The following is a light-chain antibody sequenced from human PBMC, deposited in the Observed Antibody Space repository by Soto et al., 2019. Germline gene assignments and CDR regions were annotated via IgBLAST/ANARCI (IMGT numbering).Light chain of an antibody. Sequence: EIVLTQSPGTLSLSPGESATLSCRASQSVNSRFLAWYQHKPGQAPRLLIYAASTRATGIPDRFSGSASGTDFTLTISRLEPEDFATYYCQQYNSYSLLTFGGGTKVEIK. CDR2: AAS. CDR1: QSVNSRF. CDR3: QQYNSYSLLT. J-gene: IGKJ4*01. V-gene: IGKV3-20*01.